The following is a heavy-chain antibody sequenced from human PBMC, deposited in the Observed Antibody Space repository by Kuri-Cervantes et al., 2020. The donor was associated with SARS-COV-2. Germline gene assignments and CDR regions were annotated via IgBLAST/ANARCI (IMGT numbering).Heavy chain of an antibody. CDR2: ISSSGSYI. V-gene: IGHV3-21*01. D-gene: IGHD6-6*01. CDR1: GFTFSTYT. J-gene: IGHJ5*02. Sequence: GESLKISCAASGFTFSTYTMNWVRQAPGKGLEWVSSISSSGSYIHYADPVKGRFTISRDNAKNSLYLQMNSLRAEDTAVYYCAKPTGLIAARRWFDHWGQGTLVTVSS. CDR3: AKPTGLIAARRWFDH.